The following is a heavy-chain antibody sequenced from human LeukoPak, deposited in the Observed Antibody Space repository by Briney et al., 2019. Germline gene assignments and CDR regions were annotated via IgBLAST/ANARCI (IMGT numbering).Heavy chain of an antibody. Sequence: SETLPLTCTVSGGSISSSSYYWGWIRQPPGKGLEWIGSIYYSGSTYYNPSLKSRVTISVDTSKNQFSLKLSSVTAADTAVYYCARHVGKTAYGMDVWGQGTTVTVSS. CDR3: ARHVGKTAYGMDV. CDR2: IYYSGST. J-gene: IGHJ6*02. V-gene: IGHV4-39*01. CDR1: GGSISSSSYY. D-gene: IGHD1-14*01.